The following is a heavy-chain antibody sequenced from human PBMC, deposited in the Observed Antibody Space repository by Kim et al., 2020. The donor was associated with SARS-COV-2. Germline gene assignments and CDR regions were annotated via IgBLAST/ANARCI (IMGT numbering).Heavy chain of an antibody. D-gene: IGHD2-2*01. Sequence: SETLSLTCTVSGYSISSGYYWGWIRQPPGKGLEWIGSIYHSGSTYYNPSLKSRVTISVDTSKNQFSLKLSSVTAADTAVYYCARERGRLVVPAAMGLWGQGTLVTVSS. J-gene: IGHJ4*02. CDR1: GYSISSGYY. V-gene: IGHV4-38-2*02. CDR3: ARERGRLVVPAAMGL. CDR2: IYHSGST.